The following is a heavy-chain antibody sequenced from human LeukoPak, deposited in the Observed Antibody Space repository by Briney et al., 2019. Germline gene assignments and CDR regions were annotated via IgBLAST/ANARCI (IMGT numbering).Heavy chain of an antibody. V-gene: IGHV3-11*04. J-gene: IGHJ4*02. D-gene: IGHD3-22*01. CDR2: ISSSGSTI. CDR1: GFTFSDYY. CDR3: ARHRVGRPWRNYYDSSGYAFDY. Sequence: GGSLRLSCAASGFTFSDYYMSWIRQAPGKGLEWVSYISSSGSTIYYADSVKGRFTISRDNAKNSLYLQMNSLRAEDTAVYYCARHRVGRPWRNYYDSSGYAFDYWGQGTLVTVSS.